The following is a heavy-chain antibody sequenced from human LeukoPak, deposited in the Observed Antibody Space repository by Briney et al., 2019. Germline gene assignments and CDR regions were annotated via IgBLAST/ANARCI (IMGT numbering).Heavy chain of an antibody. CDR1: GGTFRSYA. CDR2: IIPIFGTA. CDR3: ASINSSSWFGYWFDP. V-gene: IGHV1-69*05. J-gene: IGHJ5*02. Sequence: ASVKVSCKASGGTFRSYAISWVRQAPGQGLEWMGGIIPIFGTANYAQKFQGRVTITTDESTSTAYMELSSLRSEDTAVYYCASINSSSWFGYWFDPWGQGTLVTVSS. D-gene: IGHD6-13*01.